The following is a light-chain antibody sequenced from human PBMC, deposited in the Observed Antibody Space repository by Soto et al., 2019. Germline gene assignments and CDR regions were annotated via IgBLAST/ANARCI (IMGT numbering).Light chain of an antibody. CDR1: QSISSD. CDR2: GAS. J-gene: IGKJ4*01. Sequence: DIQMTQSPSSLSASVGDRVTITCRASQSISSDLNWYQQKPGEAPKLLVYGASNLQSGVPSTFSGSGSGTDFTLTISSLQPEDFATYYCQQSNNSPLPFGGGTKVEIK. CDR3: QQSNNSPLP. V-gene: IGKV1-39*01.